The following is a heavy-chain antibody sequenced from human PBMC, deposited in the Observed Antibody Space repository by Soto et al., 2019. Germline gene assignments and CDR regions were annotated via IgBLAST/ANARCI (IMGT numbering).Heavy chain of an antibody. J-gene: IGHJ4*02. D-gene: IGHD3-22*01. CDR3: ARERTRYYYDSSGYHFDY. Sequence: SETLSLTCAVYGGSFSGYYWSWIRQPPGKGLEWIGEINHSGSTNYNPSLKSRVTISVDTSKNQFSLKLRSVTAADTAVYYCARERTRYYYDSSGYHFDYWGQGTLVTVSS. CDR1: GGSFSGYY. V-gene: IGHV4-34*01. CDR2: INHSGST.